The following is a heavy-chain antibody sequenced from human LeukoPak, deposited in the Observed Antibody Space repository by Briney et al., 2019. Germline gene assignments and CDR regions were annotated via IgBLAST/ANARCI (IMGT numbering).Heavy chain of an antibody. CDR1: GFTFSNAW. D-gene: IGHD2-2*02. CDR2: INHGGST. CDR3: ARQYTPATLDYYYYYMDV. J-gene: IGHJ6*03. V-gene: IGHV4-34*01. Sequence: GSLRLSCAASGFTFSNAWMSWVRQLPGKGLEWIGEINHGGSTNYNPSLKSRVNISVDTSKYQFSLKLASVTAADTAVYYCARQYTPATLDYYYYYMDVWGKGTTVTVSS.